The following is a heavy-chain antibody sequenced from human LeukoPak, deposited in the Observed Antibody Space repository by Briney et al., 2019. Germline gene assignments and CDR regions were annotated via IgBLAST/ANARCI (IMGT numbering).Heavy chain of an antibody. CDR3: ARLGNGAAGGFDY. D-gene: IGHD6-13*01. Sequence: SETLSLTCAVYGGSFSGYYWSWIRQPPGKGLEWIGEINHSGSTNYNPSLKSRVTISVDTSKNQFSLKLSSVTAADTAVYYCARLGNGAAGGFDYWGQGTLVTVSS. CDR2: INHSGST. V-gene: IGHV4-34*01. CDR1: GGSFSGYY. J-gene: IGHJ4*02.